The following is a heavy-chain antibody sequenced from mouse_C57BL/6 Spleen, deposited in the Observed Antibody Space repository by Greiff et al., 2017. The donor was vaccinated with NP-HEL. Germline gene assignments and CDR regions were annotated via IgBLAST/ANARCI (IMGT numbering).Heavy chain of an antibody. CDR1: GYTFTSYW. D-gene: IGHD1-1*01. J-gene: IGHJ2*01. V-gene: IGHV1-64*01. CDR3: ARYGYYDGSSRIDYYFDY. Sequence: QVQLQQPGAELVKPGASVKLSCKASGYTFTSYWMHWVKQRPGQGLEWIGMIHPNSGSTNYNEKFTSKATLTVSTSSSTAYMQLSSLTSAASAVYYCARYGYYDGSSRIDYYFDYWGQGTTLTVSS. CDR2: IHPNSGST.